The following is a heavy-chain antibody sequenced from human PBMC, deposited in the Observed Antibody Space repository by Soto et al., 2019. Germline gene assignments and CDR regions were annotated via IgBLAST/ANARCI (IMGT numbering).Heavy chain of an antibody. V-gene: IGHV4-4*02. D-gene: IGHD6-13*01. CDR3: ASHVTMSGTRGFDY. CDR2: IYHSGYTRT. CDR1: GGSISGTNW. Sequence: QVQLQESGPGLVKPSGTLSLNWAVSGGSISGTNWWSWVRQPPGEGLEWIGEIYHSGYTRTNYNPSCKSPVTISLDESENRLSLVLTSVTAPGTAVYFCASHVTMSGTRGFDYWGPGMLVTGSS. J-gene: IGHJ4*02.